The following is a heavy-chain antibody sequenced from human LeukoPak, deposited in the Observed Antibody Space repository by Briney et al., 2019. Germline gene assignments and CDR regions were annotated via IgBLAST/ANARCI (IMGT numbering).Heavy chain of an antibody. CDR2: IGTAGDT. J-gene: IGHJ4*02. V-gene: IGHV3-13*01. Sequence: GGSLRLSCAASGFTFSSYDMHWVRQATGKGLEWVSAIGTAGDTYYPGSVKGRFTISRENAKNSLYLQMNSLRAGDTAVYYCARSQPGGAAAGSFDYWGQGTLVTVSS. CDR1: GFTFSSYD. CDR3: ARSQPGGAAAGSFDY. D-gene: IGHD6-13*01.